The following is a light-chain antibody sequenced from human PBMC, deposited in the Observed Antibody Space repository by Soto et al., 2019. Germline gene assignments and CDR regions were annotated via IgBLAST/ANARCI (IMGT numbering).Light chain of an antibody. CDR1: QGIRND. CDR2: AAS. V-gene: IGKV1-6*01. CDR3: LQDYSYPRT. J-gene: IGKJ2*02. Sequence: AIQMTQSPSSLSASVGDRVTITCRASQGIRNDLGWYQQKPGTAPKLLIYAASNLQTGVPSRFSGRGSGTDFTLTITILQPDDFATYYCLQDYSYPRTFGQGTKLEIK.